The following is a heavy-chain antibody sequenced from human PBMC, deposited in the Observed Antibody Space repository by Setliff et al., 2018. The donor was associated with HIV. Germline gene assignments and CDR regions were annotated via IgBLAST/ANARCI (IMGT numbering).Heavy chain of an antibody. V-gene: IGHV3-23*03. CDR3: AKVGTYSSTWYFDL. Sequence: PSETLSLTCAVYGGSFSGYYWSWIRQPPGKGLEWVSLIYSGGSSTYYADSVKGRFTISRDNSKNVLYLEMNSLRAEDTAVYYCAKVGTYSSTWYFDLWGRGTLVTVSS. CDR1: GGSFSGYY. J-gene: IGHJ2*01. CDR2: IYSGGSST. D-gene: IGHD6-13*01.